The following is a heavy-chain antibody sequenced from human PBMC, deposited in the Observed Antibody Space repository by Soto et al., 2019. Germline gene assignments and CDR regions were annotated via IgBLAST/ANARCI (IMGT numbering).Heavy chain of an antibody. V-gene: IGHV1-18*04. Sequence: ASVKVSCKAFGYTFNAFYMHWVRQAPGQGLEWMGWISAYNGNTNYAQKLQGRVTMTTDTSTSTAYMELRSLRSDDTAVYYCARDITMIVVVPSYWGQGTLVTVSS. J-gene: IGHJ4*02. CDR3: ARDITMIVVVPSY. CDR1: GYTFNAFY. D-gene: IGHD3-22*01. CDR2: ISAYNGNT.